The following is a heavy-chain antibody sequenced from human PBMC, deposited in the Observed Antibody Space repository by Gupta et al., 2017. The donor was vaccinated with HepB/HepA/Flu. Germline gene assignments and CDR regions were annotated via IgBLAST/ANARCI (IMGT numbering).Heavy chain of an antibody. V-gene: IGHV3-7*01. J-gene: IGHJ5*02. CDR1: GFSFSNDW. CDR2: INPDGSLR. Sequence: EVQLEESGGGLVQPGGSLRLSCAASGFSFSNDWMNWVRQVSGKGLEWVANINPDGSLRRYLDAVKGRFIISRDNAKNSVYLQLNSLRVEDTAVYYCARVDMSWGQGTLVTVSP. CDR3: ARVDMS. D-gene: IGHD2-2*03.